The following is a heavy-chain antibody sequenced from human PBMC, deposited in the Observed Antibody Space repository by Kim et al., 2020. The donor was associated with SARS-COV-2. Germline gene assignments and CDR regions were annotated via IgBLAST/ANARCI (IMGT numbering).Heavy chain of an antibody. V-gene: IGHV3-48*04. CDR3: ASHYSSSWYSYYYYGMDV. Sequence: GGSLRLSCAASGFTFSSYSMNWVRQAPGKGLEWVSYISSSSTIYYADSVKGRFTISRDNAKNSLYLQMNSLRAEDTAVYYCASHYSSSWYSYYYYGMDVWGQGTTVTVSS. D-gene: IGHD6-13*01. CDR2: ISSSSTI. CDR1: GFTFSSYS. J-gene: IGHJ6*02.